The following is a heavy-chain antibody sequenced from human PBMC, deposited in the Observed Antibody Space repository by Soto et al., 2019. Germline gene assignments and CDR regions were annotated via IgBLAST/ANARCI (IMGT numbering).Heavy chain of an antibody. J-gene: IGHJ5*02. V-gene: IGHV4-31*03. CDR2: VYESGYT. D-gene: IGHD5-18*01. CDR1: DFSLSSAGYY. Sequence: SETLALTCPFSDFSLSSAGYYWSWIRPRPGRGLEWIGYVYESGYTYYNMSLKSRLTISLDRSNNQFSLGLTSVTAADTAVYYCVRALRHTAMVYPWFDPWGQGNLVNVSA. CDR3: VRALRHTAMVYPWFDP.